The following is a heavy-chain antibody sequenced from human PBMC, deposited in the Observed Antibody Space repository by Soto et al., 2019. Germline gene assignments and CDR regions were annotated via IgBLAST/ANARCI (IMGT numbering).Heavy chain of an antibody. CDR1: GGSISSDVYY. J-gene: IGHJ1*01. Sequence: SETLSLTCTVSGGSISSDVYYWSWIRQAPGRGLEWIGYIHSSGSIYYNPSLKSRATMSIDTAGNQFSLKVSSVTVADTAVYYCARDLDGLHDDTSGPFPRPGWGQGTLVTVSS. V-gene: IGHV4-30-4*01. CDR2: IHSSGSI. D-gene: IGHD3-22*01. CDR3: ARDLDGLHDDTSGPFPRPG.